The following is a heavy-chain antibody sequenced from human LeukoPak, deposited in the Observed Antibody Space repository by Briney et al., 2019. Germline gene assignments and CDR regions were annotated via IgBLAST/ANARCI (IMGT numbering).Heavy chain of an antibody. D-gene: IGHD4-23*01. CDR3: AGGRPHGNDY. CDR1: GFTFSSYW. Sequence: GGSLRLSCAASGFTFSSYWMNWVRQAPGKGLVWVSRIASDGSSTTYADSVKGRFSVSRDNAKNTLYLQMNSLRVEDTAVYYCAGGRPHGNDYWGQGTLVTVSS. V-gene: IGHV3-74*01. CDR2: IASDGSST. J-gene: IGHJ4*02.